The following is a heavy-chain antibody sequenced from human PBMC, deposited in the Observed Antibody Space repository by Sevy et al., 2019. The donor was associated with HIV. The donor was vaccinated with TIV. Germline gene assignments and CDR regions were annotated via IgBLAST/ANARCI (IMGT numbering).Heavy chain of an antibody. CDR2: IYYSGST. J-gene: IGHJ4*02. D-gene: IGHD2-2*01. CDR3: ARDRGYCSSTSCHPYFDY. Sequence: SETLSLTCTVSGGSISSGGYYWSWIRQHPGKGLEWIGYIYYSGSTYYNPSLKSRVTISVDTSKNQFSLKLSSVTAADTAVYYCARDRGYCSSTSCHPYFDYWGQGTLVTVSS. CDR1: GGSISSGGYY. V-gene: IGHV4-31*03.